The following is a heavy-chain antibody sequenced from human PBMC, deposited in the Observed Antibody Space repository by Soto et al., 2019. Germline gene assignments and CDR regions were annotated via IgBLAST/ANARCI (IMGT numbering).Heavy chain of an antibody. V-gene: IGHV4-4*07. CDR3: PRESGENWTYEAH. D-gene: IGHD1-7*01. CDR2: ITVNGIT. CDR1: GAYVSDFS. Sequence: SETLSLTCTVSGAYVSDFSWSWIRQPSGKGLEWIGRITVNGITQYTPSFRSRVTMSMDTSRNQFSLNLQSATAADTALYYCPRESGENWTYEAHWGHGTLVTVLL. J-gene: IGHJ4*03.